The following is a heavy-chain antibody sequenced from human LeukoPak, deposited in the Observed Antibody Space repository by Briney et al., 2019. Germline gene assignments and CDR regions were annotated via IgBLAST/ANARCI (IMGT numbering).Heavy chain of an antibody. Sequence: PGGSLRLSCAASGFTFSSYSMNWVRQAPGKGLKWVSSISSSSSYIYYADSVKGRFTISRDNAKNSLYLQMNSLRAEDTAVYYCARVGFSAEDYWGQGTLVTVSS. CDR1: GFTFSSYS. V-gene: IGHV3-21*01. D-gene: IGHD1-26*01. J-gene: IGHJ4*02. CDR2: ISSSSSYI. CDR3: ARVGFSAEDY.